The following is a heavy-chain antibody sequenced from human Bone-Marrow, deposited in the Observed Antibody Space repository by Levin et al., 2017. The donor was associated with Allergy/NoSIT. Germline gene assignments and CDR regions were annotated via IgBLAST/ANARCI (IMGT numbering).Heavy chain of an antibody. V-gene: IGHV4-59*01. Sequence: SQTLSLTCTVSGGSIHGYYWSWTRQPPGKGLEWIGHIYYSGGTNYNPPLKSRVTISVDMSKNQFSLKVSSVTAADTAVYYSARENYSINPSDYYGMDVWGQGTTVTVSS. D-gene: IGHD4-11*01. CDR1: GGSIHGYY. CDR2: IYYSGGT. J-gene: IGHJ6*02. CDR3: ARENYSINPSDYYGMDV.